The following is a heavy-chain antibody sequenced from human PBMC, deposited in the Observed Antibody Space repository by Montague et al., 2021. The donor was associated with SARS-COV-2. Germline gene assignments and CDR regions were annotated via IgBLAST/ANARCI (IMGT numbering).Heavy chain of an antibody. J-gene: IGHJ4*02. Sequence: SLRLSCAASGFTFSRSAMTWVRQAPGKGLEWISVIYNTATSTYYADSVKGRFTISRDDSKNTLSLHMNSLRADDTAVYYCAKVGDYFGDPKHYFDLWGPGTLVTVSS. V-gene: IGHV3-23*03. CDR2: IYNTATST. CDR1: GFTFSRSA. D-gene: IGHD3-10*01. CDR3: AKVGDYFGDPKHYFDL.